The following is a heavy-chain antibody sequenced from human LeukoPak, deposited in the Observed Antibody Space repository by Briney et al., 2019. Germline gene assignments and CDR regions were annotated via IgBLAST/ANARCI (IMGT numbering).Heavy chain of an antibody. J-gene: IGHJ3*02. CDR2: IYYSGST. V-gene: IGHV4-39*01. Sequence: SETLSLICTVSGGSISSSSYSWGWIRQPPGKGLVWIGSIYYSGSTYFNPSLKSRVTISVDTSKNQFSLKLNSVTAADTAVYYCARASDSSGYYSDAFDIWGQGTMVTVSS. D-gene: IGHD3-22*01. CDR1: GGSISSSSYS. CDR3: ARASDSSGYYSDAFDI.